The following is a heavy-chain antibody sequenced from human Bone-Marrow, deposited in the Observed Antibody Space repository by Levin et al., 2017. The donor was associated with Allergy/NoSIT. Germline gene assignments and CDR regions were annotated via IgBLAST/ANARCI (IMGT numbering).Heavy chain of an antibody. D-gene: IGHD2-15*01. CDR2: IRGSNA. J-gene: IGHJ5*01. CDR1: GFTFSTYA. CDR3: ARDPCADTTCYTYNWFDS. V-gene: IGHV3-23*01. Sequence: GGSLRLSCAASGFTFSTYAMSWVRQAPGKGLEWVSAIRGSNAFYGDSAKGRFTISRDNSKNTLFLQMSSLRAEATALYYCARDPCADTTCYTYNWFDSWGPGTLVTVSS.